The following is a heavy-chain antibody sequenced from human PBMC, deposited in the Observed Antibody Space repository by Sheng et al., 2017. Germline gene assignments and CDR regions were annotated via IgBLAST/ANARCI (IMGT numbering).Heavy chain of an antibody. CDR3: AREVAAAGRYYYYGMDV. V-gene: IGHV4-34*01. Sequence: QVQLQQWGAGLLKPSETLSLTCAVYGGSFSGYYWSWIRQPPGKGLEWIGEINHSGSTNYNPSLKSRVTISVDTSKNQFSLKLSSVTAADTAVYYCAREVAAAGRYYYYGMDVWGQGTTVTVSS. CDR2: INHSGST. J-gene: IGHJ6*02. CDR1: GGSFSGYY. D-gene: IGHD6-13*01.